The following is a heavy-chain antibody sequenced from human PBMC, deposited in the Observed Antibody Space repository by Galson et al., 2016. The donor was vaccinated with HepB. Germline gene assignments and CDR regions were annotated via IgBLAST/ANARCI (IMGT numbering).Heavy chain of an antibody. D-gene: IGHD7-27*01. CDR1: KFTFSSHA. CDR2: ITRRGSKR. J-gene: IGHJ4*02. V-gene: IGHV3-23*01. Sequence: LRLSCAVSKFTFSSHAMNWVRQAPGKGLEWVSAITRRGSKRFYADSVKGRFTISRDNSNNTLHLQMDSLRADDTAIYYCARELGTYGGALDYWGQGTLVTVSS. CDR3: ARELGTYGGALDY.